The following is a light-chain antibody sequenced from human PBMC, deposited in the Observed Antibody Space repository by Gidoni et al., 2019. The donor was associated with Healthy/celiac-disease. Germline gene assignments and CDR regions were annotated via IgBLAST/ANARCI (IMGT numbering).Light chain of an antibody. CDR1: QSLSSSY. J-gene: IGKJ4*01. V-gene: IGKV3-20*01. Sequence: IMSTQSPGTLSLCPGERATLTCRASQSLSSSYLAWYQQKPGQAPRLLIYGASSRATGIPDRFSGSGSGTDFTLTISRLEPEDFAVYYCQQYGSSPRFGGGTKVEIK. CDR2: GAS. CDR3: QQYGSSPR.